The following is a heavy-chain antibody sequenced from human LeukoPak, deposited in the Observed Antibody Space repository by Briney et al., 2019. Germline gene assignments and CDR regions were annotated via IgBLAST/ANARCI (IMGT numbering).Heavy chain of an antibody. CDR2: IWHDGSVE. V-gene: IGHV3-33*01. D-gene: IGHD2-21*01. J-gene: IGHJ4*02. Sequence: PGGSLRLSCAASGFMFSRLGMQWVRQAPGEGLEWVAMIWHDGSVEEYADSVKGRFTISRDNSQNTLYLQMNSLRDDDTAVYYCARETEIESDYWGQGTLVTVSS. CDR3: ARETEIESDY. CDR1: GFMFSRLG.